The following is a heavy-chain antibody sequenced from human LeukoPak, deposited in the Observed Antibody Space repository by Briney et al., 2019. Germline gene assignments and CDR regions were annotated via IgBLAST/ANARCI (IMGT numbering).Heavy chain of an antibody. CDR3: AKRSAAGTVGYFDY. CDR2: ISWNSGTM. D-gene: IGHD6-13*01. V-gene: IGHV3-9*01. Sequence: PGGSLRLSCAASGFTFDDYAMHWVRQAPGKGLEWVSGISWNSGTMYYADSVKGRFTISRDDAKNSLYLQMNSLRAEDTALYYCAKRSAAGTVGYFDYWGQGTLVTVSS. J-gene: IGHJ4*02. CDR1: GFTFDDYA.